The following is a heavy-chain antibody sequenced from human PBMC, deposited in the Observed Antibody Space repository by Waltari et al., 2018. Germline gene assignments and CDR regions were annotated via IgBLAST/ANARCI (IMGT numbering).Heavy chain of an antibody. V-gene: IGHV3-74*01. CDR1: GFTFRIHR. CDR2: INNDGSRT. D-gene: IGHD1-1*01. CDR3: ARGTVSTTYYGMDV. Sequence: EVQMVESGGKLVQPGGSLSRSCAGSGFTFRIHRLHWVRQAPGKGLVWVSHINNDGSRTTYADSVRGRFTISRDNARNTLYLQMNSLRVEDTAVYYCARGTVSTTYYGMDVWGQGTTVTVSS. J-gene: IGHJ6*02.